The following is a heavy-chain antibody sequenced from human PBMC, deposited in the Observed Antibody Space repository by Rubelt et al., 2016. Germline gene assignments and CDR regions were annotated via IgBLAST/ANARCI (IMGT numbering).Heavy chain of an antibody. D-gene: IGHD6-6*01. J-gene: IGHJ4*02. CDR1: GGTFSSYA. V-gene: IGHV1-69*13. Sequence: QVQLVQSGAEVKKPGASVKVSCKASGGTFSSYAISWVRQAPGQGLEWMGGIIPVFGTANYAQKFQCRITVTADESTSTAYMELSSLRSEDTAVYYCATTIAIRPYYFDYWGQGTLVTVSS. CDR3: ATTIAIRPYYFDY. CDR2: IIPVFGTA.